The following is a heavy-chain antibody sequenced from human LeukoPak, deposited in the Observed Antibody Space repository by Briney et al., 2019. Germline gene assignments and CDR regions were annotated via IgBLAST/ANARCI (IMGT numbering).Heavy chain of an antibody. CDR1: GYSISNAYF. CDR3: ARDSSAWSQLYYFDH. CDR2: RSHSGNT. Sequence: PSETLSLTCTVSGYSISNAYFWGWIRQPPGKGLEWIGSRSHSGNTYYNPSLRTRVTISVDTSKNQFSLKLSSVTAADTAVYYCARDSSAWSQLYYFDHWGPGTLVTVSS. D-gene: IGHD6-19*01. V-gene: IGHV4-38-2*02. J-gene: IGHJ4*02.